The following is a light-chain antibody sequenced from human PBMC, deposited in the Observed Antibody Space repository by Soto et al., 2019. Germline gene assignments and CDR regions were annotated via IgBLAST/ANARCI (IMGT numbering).Light chain of an antibody. CDR1: QSISSW. CDR2: KAS. V-gene: IGKV1-5*03. CDR3: QQYNTYRT. J-gene: IGKJ1*01. Sequence: IQMTQSPYTLSASVADRVTSTCRASQSISSWLAWYQQKPGKAPKXLIYKASSLESVVPSRFSGSGSGTEFTLTISSLQPDDFATYYCQQYNTYRTFGQGTKVDIK.